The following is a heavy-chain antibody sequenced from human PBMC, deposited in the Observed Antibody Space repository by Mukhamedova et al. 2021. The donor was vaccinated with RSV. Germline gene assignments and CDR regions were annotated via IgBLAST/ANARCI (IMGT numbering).Heavy chain of an antibody. J-gene: IGHJ4*02. CDR3: ARASVVVPAAMGVFDY. D-gene: IGHD2-2*01. V-gene: IGHV3-30*10. Sequence: GSNKYYTDSVKGRFTISRDNSKNTLYLQMNSLRAEDTAVHYCARASVVVPAAMGVFDYWGQGTLVTVSS. CDR2: GSNK.